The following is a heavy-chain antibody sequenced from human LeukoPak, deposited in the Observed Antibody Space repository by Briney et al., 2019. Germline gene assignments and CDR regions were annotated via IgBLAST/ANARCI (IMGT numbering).Heavy chain of an antibody. CDR2: VYTSGRT. J-gene: IGHJ4*02. D-gene: IGHD3-10*01. V-gene: IGHV4-61*02. Sequence: PSETLTLTCTVSGGSISSGSYFWSWIRQPAGKGLEWIGRVYTSGRTSYNSSLQSRVTISVDTSKNHFSLRLISVTAADTAVYYCARGWFGESFDFWGQGTLVTVSS. CDR1: GGSISSGSYF. CDR3: ARGWFGESFDF.